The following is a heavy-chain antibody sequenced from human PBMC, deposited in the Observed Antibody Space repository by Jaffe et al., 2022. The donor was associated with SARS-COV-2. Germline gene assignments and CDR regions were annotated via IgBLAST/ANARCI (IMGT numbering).Heavy chain of an antibody. CDR2: ISWNSGSI. Sequence: EVQLVESGGGLVQPGRSLRLSCAASGFTFDDYAMHWVRQAPGKGLEWVSGISWNSGSIGYADSVKGRFTISRDNAKNSLYLQMNSLRAEDTALYYCANSVWLRGGFDYWGQGTLVTVSS. J-gene: IGHJ4*02. CDR1: GFTFDDYA. D-gene: IGHD2-15*01. V-gene: IGHV3-9*01. CDR3: ANSVWLRGGFDY.